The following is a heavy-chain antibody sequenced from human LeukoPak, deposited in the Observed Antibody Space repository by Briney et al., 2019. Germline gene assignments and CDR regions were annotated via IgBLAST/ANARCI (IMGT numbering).Heavy chain of an antibody. CDR1: GYTFTGYY. CDR3: AREGSGSYALRYYYYYMDV. V-gene: IGHV1-46*01. J-gene: IGHJ6*03. Sequence: ASVKVSCKASGYTFTGYYMHWVRQAPGQGLEWMGIINPSGGSTSYAQKFRGRVTMTRDMSTSTVYMELSSLRSEDTAVYYCAREGSGSYALRYYYYYMDVWGKGTTVTVSS. D-gene: IGHD1-26*01. CDR2: INPSGGST.